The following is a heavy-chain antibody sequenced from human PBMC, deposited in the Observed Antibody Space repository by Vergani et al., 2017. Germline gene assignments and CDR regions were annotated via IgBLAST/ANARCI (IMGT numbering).Heavy chain of an antibody. V-gene: IGHV3-21*04. J-gene: IGHJ6*02. CDR1: GFTFSSYS. Sequence: EVQLVESGGGLVKPGGSLRLSCAASGFTFSSYSMNWVRQAPGKGLEWASSISSSSSYIYYADSVKGRFTISRDNAKNSLYLQMNSLRAEDTAVYYCAKREWEPTFLSYYYYGMDVWGQGTTVTVSS. CDR3: AKREWEPTFLSYYYYGMDV. D-gene: IGHD1-26*01. CDR2: ISSSSSYI.